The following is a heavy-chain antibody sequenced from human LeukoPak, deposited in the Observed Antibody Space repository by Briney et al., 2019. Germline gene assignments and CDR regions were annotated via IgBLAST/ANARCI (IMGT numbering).Heavy chain of an antibody. CDR3: AKDGHCSSTSCYFLDC. J-gene: IGHJ4*02. Sequence: GGSLRLSCEASGFSFSSYGMHWVRQAPGKGLEWVTFIRYDGSNKYYADSVKGRFTISRDNSKNTLNLQMNSLRAEDTAVYYCAKDGHCSSTSCYFLDCWGQGTLVTVSS. CDR2: IRYDGSNK. CDR1: GFSFSSYG. V-gene: IGHV3-30*02. D-gene: IGHD2-2*01.